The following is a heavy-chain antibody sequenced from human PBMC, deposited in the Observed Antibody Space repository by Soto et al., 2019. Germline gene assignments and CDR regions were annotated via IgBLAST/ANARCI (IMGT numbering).Heavy chain of an antibody. D-gene: IGHD2-15*01. CDR2: IWFDGSNK. CDR1: GFSFTDYG. V-gene: IGHV3-33*01. CDR3: ARDSVSQSEYGGYYYGMDV. Sequence: QVHLVESGGGVVQPGRSLRLSCAASGFSFTDYGMHWVRQAPGKGLEWVAVIWFDGSNKYYADFVKGRFTISRDNSKNTVYLQMNSLRAEDTAVYYCARDSVSQSEYGGYYYGMDVWGQGTTVTVSS. J-gene: IGHJ6*02.